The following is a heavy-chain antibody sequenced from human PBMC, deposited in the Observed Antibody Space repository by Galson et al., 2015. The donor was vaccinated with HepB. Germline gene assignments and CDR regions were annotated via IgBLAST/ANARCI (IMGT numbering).Heavy chain of an antibody. Sequence: SVKVSCKASGYTFTNYAINWVRQATGQGLEWMGWMSPKSASTGYAQKLQGRVAMTRNTSISTAYMELSSLRSEDTAVYYCARSRWFDPWCQGTLVTVSS. V-gene: IGHV1-8*01. CDR3: ARSRWFDP. J-gene: IGHJ5*02. CDR2: MSPKSAST. CDR1: GYTFTNYA.